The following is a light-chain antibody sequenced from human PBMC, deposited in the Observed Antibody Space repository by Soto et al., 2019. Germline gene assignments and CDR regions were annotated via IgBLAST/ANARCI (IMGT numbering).Light chain of an antibody. CDR1: QSISSY. V-gene: IGKV1-9*01. Sequence: LTQSPGTLSVSPGERATLSCRASQSISSYLAWFQQKPGRAPKLLIYGASTLQSGVPARFSGSGSGTDFTLTISNLQPEDFATYYCQQLNAYPLTFGQGTRLEIK. CDR3: QQLNAYPLT. J-gene: IGKJ5*01. CDR2: GAS.